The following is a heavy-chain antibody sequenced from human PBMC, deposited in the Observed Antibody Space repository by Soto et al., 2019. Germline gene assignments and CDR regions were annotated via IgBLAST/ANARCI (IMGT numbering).Heavy chain of an antibody. V-gene: IGHV1-69*01. D-gene: IGHD2-2*01. CDR1: GGTFSSYA. J-gene: IGHJ6*02. Sequence: QVQLVQSGAEVKKPGSSVKVSCKASGGTFSSYAISWVRQAPGQGLEWMGGIIPIFGTAYYAQKSQGRVTSSADESTSTAYMELGSLRAEDTAVYYCARGQPEKKPIPSSGYGMDVWGQGTTVTVSS. CDR2: IIPIFGTA. CDR3: ARGQPEKKPIPSSGYGMDV.